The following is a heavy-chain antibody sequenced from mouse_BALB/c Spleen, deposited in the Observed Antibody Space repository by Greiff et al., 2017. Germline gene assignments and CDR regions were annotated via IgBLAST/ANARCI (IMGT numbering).Heavy chain of an antibody. CDR1: GFTFSSYG. Sequence: EVKLQESGGDLVKPGGSLKLSCAASGFTFSSYGMSWVRQTPDKRLEWVATISSGGSYTYYPDSVKGRFTISRDNAKNTLYLQMSSLKSEDTAMYYCARRGQTMDYWGQGTSVTVSS. J-gene: IGHJ4*01. V-gene: IGHV5-6*02. CDR2: ISSGGSYT. CDR3: ARRGQTMDY.